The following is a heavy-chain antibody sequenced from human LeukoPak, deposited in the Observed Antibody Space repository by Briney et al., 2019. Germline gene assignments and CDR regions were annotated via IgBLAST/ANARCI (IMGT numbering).Heavy chain of an antibody. CDR1: GFTFSSYW. CDR3: AREGDIVTIPTSWRFDP. Sequence: GGSLRLSCAASGFTFSSYWMSWVRQAPGKGLEWVANIKQDGSEKYYVDSVRGRFSISRDNAKNSVYLQMNSLRAEDTAVYYCAREGDIVTIPTSWRFDPWGQGTLVTVSS. J-gene: IGHJ5*02. CDR2: IKQDGSEK. V-gene: IGHV3-7*01. D-gene: IGHD2-15*01.